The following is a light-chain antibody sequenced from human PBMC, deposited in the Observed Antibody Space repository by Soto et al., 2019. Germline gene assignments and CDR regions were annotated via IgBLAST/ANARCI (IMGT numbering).Light chain of an antibody. V-gene: IGLV1-44*01. J-gene: IGLJ2*01. CDR1: SSNIGGNT. CDR3: AAWDDSLNGVV. CDR2: SNR. Sequence: QSVLTQPPSASGTPGQRVTISCSGSSSNIGGNTVHWYRQLPGTAPKLLMYSNRQRPSGVPDRFSGSKSGTSASLAISGLQSDDEADYYCAAWDDSLNGVVFGGGTKLTVL.